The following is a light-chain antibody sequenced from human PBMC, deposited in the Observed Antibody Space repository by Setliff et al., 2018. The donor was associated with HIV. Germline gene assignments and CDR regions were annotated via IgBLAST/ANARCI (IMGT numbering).Light chain of an antibody. J-gene: IGLJ1*01. Sequence: QSVLAQPASVSGSPGQSITISCTGTSSDIGTYNLVSWYQQYPGKAPKVMIYEVSKRPSGVSNRFSGSKSGNTASLTISGLQAEDEADYYCCSYSGRTSFVFGTGTKGTV. CDR2: EVS. V-gene: IGLV2-23*02. CDR1: SSDIGTYNL. CDR3: CSYSGRTSFV.